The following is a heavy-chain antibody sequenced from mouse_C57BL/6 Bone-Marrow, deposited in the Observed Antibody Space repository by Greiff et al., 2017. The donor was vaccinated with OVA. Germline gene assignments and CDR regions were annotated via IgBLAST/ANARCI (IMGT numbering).Heavy chain of an antibody. J-gene: IGHJ3*01. CDR1: GYTFTSYW. CDR3: ATHYYGSSYGFAY. V-gene: IGHV1-69*01. D-gene: IGHD1-1*01. Sequence: QVQLQQPGAELVMPGASVKLSCKASGYTFTSYWMHWVKQRPGQGLEWIGEIDPSDSYTNYNQKFKGKSTLTVDKSSSTAYMQLSSLTSEDSAVYDCATHYYGSSYGFAYWGQGTLVTVSA. CDR2: IDPSDSYT.